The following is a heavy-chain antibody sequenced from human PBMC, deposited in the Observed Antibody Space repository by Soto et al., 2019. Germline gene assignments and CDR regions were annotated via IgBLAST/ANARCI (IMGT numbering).Heavy chain of an antibody. CDR1: GLTVSNSY. D-gene: IGHD4-17*01. J-gene: IGHJ4*02. V-gene: IGHV3-66*01. CDR3: ARDTTVTTPTYFAS. CDR2: IYSGGTT. Sequence: GGSLRLSCAASGLTVSNSYMNWVRQAPGKGLEWVSIIYSGGTTYYADSVKGRFTISRDNSKNILYIQMHSLRADDTAVYYCARDTTVTTPTYFASWGQGT.